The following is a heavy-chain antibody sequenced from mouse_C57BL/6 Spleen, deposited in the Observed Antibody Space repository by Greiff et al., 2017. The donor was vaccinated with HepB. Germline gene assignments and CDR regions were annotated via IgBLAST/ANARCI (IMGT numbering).Heavy chain of an antibody. J-gene: IGHJ1*03. CDR2: IDPSDSYT. V-gene: IGHV1-50*01. CDR1: GYTFTSYW. D-gene: IGHD1-1*01. CDR3: ARPGVVRYFDV. Sequence: QVQLQQPGAELVKPGASVKLSCKASGYTFTSYWMQWVKQRPGQVLEWIGEIDPSDSYTNYNQKFKGKATLTVDTSSSTAYMQLSSLTSEDSAVYYCARPGVVRYFDVWGTGTTVTVSS.